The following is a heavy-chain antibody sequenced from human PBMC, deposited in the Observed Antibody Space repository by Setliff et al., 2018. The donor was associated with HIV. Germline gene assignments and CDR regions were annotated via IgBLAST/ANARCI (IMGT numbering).Heavy chain of an antibody. CDR1: GGTLNDYA. CDR2: IIPLFGTR. V-gene: IGHV1-69*05. D-gene: IGHD3-10*01. CDR3: AFSIYRSGSYSFIFDY. J-gene: IGHJ4*02. Sequence: SVKVSCKASGGTLNDYAVTWARQAPGQGLDVVGEIIPLFGTRNYVQRFQGRIAITTDESTATAYMDLSGLTSEDTAMYYCAFSIYRSGSYSFIFDYWGQGTLVTVSS.